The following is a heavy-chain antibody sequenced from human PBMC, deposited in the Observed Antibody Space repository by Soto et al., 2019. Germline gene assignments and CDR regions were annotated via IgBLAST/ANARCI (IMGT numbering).Heavy chain of an antibody. CDR3: ARSPAYYYYGMDV. V-gene: IGHV1-69*06. Sequence: SVKVSCKASGDTFSSYAISWVRQAPGQGLEWMGGIIPNFGTANYAQKFQGRVTITAGTSTSTSYMELNSLRSEDTAAYYCARSPAYYYYGMDVWGQGTTVTVSS. CDR2: IIPNFGTA. J-gene: IGHJ6*02. CDR1: GDTFSSYA.